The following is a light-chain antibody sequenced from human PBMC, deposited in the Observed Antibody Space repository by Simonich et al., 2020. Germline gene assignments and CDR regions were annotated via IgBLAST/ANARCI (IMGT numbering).Light chain of an antibody. V-gene: IGLV2-14*03. J-gene: IGLJ3*02. CDR1: SSDVGGYNY. CDR2: DVS. Sequence: QSALTQPASVSGSPGQSITISCTGTSSDVGGYNYVSWYQQHPGKAPKLMIYDVSKRPSGVSNRFSGSKSGNTASLTISGLQAEDEADDYCSSYTSSSTNWVFGGGTKLTVL. CDR3: SSYTSSSTNWV.